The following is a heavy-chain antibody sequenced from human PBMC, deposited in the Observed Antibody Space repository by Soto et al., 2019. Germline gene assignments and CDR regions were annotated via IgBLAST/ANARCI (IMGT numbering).Heavy chain of an antibody. CDR1: GFTFSSYG. CDR2: ISYDGSNK. CDR3: AKDPLGPGRAYRMDV. V-gene: IGHV3-30*18. D-gene: IGHD7-27*01. Sequence: QVQLVESGGGVVQPGRSLRLSCAASGFTFSSYGMHWVRQAPGKGLEWVAVISYDGSNKYYADSVKGRFTISRDNSKNQLYLQMNSLRAEDTAVYYCAKDPLGPGRAYRMDVWGQGTTVTVSS. J-gene: IGHJ6*02.